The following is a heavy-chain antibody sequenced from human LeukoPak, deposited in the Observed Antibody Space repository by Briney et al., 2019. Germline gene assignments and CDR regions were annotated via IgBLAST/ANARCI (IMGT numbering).Heavy chain of an antibody. CDR1: GFTFSSYS. CDR3: AIGYCSGGSCYEGISYFQH. Sequence: PGGSLRLSCAASGFTFSSYSMNWVRQAPGKGLEWVSSISSSSCYIYYADSVKGRFTISRDNAKNSLYLQMNSLRAEDTAVYYCAIGYCSGGSCYEGISYFQHWGQGTLVTVSS. V-gene: IGHV3-21*01. D-gene: IGHD2-15*01. CDR2: ISSSSCYI. J-gene: IGHJ1*01.